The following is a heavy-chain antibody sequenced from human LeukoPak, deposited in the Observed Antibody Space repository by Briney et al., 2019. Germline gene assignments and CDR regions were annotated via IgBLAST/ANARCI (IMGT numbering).Heavy chain of an antibody. CDR1: GGSISSGNFY. J-gene: IGHJ4*02. D-gene: IGHD2-2*01. V-gene: IGHV4-31*03. CDR2: IHYSRGT. Sequence: SETLSLTCTVSGGSISSGNFYWSWTRQHQGKGLEWIGYIHYSRGTDYNPSLRSRVTISLDTSNNQFSLKLSSVTAADTAVYYCVRSGGYQGGYWGQGTLVTVSS. CDR3: VRSGGYQGGY.